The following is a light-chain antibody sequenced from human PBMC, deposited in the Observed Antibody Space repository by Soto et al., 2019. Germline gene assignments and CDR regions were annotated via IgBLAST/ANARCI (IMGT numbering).Light chain of an antibody. V-gene: IGKV3-20*01. CDR1: QTVSSNY. CDR3: QQYGNSSWT. Sequence: DNELTQSAGSLYLSPGERGTLXCRASQTVSSNYLGWYQQKPRQAPRLLIAGISNMAHGTPDSFSGSGSATDFTPTISRLEPEDFAVYYGQQYGNSSWTFGQGTKVDIK. J-gene: IGKJ1*01. CDR2: GIS.